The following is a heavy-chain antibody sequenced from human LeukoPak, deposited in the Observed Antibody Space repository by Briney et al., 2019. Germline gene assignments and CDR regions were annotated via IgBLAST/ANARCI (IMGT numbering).Heavy chain of an antibody. Sequence: GGSLRLSCAASGFTFSSYAMSWVRQAPGKGLEWVSAISGVGSSTYYADSVKGRFTISRDNSKNTLYLQMDSLRAEDTALYYCATGGTMYYGWGNFDYWGQGTLVSVSS. CDR2: ISGVGSST. CDR3: ATGGTMYYGWGNFDY. D-gene: IGHD3-10*01. J-gene: IGHJ4*02. CDR1: GFTFSSYA. V-gene: IGHV3-23*01.